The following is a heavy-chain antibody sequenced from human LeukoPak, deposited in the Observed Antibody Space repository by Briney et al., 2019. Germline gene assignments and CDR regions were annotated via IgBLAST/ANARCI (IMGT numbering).Heavy chain of an antibody. CDR1: GGSISSYY. CDR2: IYISGST. V-gene: IGHV4-4*07. Sequence: SETLSLTCTVSGGSISSYYWTWIRQPAGKGLEWIGRIYISGSTNYNPSFKSRVTISVDTSKNQFSLRLSSVTAADTAVYYCARDEGYSGDYYYYYIDIWGKGTTVTISS. CDR3: ARDEGYSGDYYYYYIDI. J-gene: IGHJ6*03. D-gene: IGHD3-22*01.